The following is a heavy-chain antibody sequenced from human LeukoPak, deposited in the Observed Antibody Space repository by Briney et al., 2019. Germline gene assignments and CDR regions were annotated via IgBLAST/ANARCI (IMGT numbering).Heavy chain of an antibody. CDR2: IIPIFGTA. J-gene: IGHJ4*02. Sequence: SVKVSCKASGGTFSSYAISWVRQAPGQGLEWMGGIIPIFGTANYAQKFQGRVTITADESTSTAYMELSSLRSEDTAVYYCARERSSDILTGPYDYWGQGTLVTVSS. CDR3: ARERSSDILTGPYDY. V-gene: IGHV1-69*13. CDR1: GGTFSSYA. D-gene: IGHD3-9*01.